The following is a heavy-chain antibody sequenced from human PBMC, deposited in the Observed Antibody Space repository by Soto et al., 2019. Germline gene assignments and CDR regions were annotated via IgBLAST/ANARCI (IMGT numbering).Heavy chain of an antibody. CDR1: GFTFSSYG. CDR2: IWYDGSNK. CDR3: ARAPTTVVTITYFDY. Sequence: QVQLVESGGGVVQPGRSLRLSCAASGFTFSSYGMHWVRQAPGKGLEWVAVIWYDGSNKYYADSVKGRFTISRDNSKNQLYLQMNSLRAEDTAVYYCARAPTTVVTITYFDYWGQGTLVTVSS. V-gene: IGHV3-33*01. D-gene: IGHD4-17*01. J-gene: IGHJ4*02.